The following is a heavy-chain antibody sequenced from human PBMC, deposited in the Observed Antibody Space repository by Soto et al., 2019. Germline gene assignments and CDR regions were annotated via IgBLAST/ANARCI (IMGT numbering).Heavy chain of an antibody. CDR3: ARDQMVRGVIPFDY. V-gene: IGHV3-21*01. J-gene: IGHJ4*02. D-gene: IGHD3-10*01. Sequence: GGSLRLSCAASGFTFSSYSMNWVRQAPGKGLEWVSSISSSSSYIYYADSVKGRFTISRDNAKNSLYLQMNSLRAEDTAVYHCARDQMVRGVIPFDYWGQGTLVTVSS. CDR1: GFTFSSYS. CDR2: ISSSSSYI.